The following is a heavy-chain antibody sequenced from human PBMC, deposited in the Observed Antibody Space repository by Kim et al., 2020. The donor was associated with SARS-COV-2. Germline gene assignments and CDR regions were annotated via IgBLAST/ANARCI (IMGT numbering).Heavy chain of an antibody. D-gene: IGHD3-10*01. V-gene: IGHV1-46*01. Sequence: ASVKVSCKASGYTFTSYYMHWVRQAPGQGLEWMGIINPSGGSTSYAQKFQGRVTMTRDTSTSTVYMELSSLRSEDTAVYYCARDRRLLWFGELTSAFDPWGQGTLVTVSS. J-gene: IGHJ5*02. CDR3: ARDRRLLWFGELTSAFDP. CDR1: GYTFTSYY. CDR2: INPSGGST.